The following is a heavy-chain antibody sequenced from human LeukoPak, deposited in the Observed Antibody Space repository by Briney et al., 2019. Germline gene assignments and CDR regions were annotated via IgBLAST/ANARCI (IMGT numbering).Heavy chain of an antibody. D-gene: IGHD3-22*01. CDR2: IIPIFGTA. CDR3: ARDSSGYSAVWFDP. Sequence: ASVKVSCKASGGTFSSYAISWVRQAPGQGLEWMGGIIPIFGTANYAQKFQGRVTITAGESTSTAYMELSSLRSEDTAVYYCARDSSGYSAVWFDPWGQGTLVTVSS. J-gene: IGHJ5*02. V-gene: IGHV1-69*13. CDR1: GGTFSSYA.